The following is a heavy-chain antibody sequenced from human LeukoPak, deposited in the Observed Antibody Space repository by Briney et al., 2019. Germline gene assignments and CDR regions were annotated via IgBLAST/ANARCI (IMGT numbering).Heavy chain of an antibody. J-gene: IGHJ4*02. V-gene: IGHV3-30*04. CDR1: GFTFSSYE. Sequence: PGGFLRLSCAASGFTFSSYEMNWVRQAPGKGLEWVAVISYDGSNKYYADSVKGRFTISRDNSKNTLYLQMNSLRAEDTAVYYCARDFVEMATISAGYFDYWGQGTLVTVSS. CDR2: ISYDGSNK. D-gene: IGHD5-24*01. CDR3: ARDFVEMATISAGYFDY.